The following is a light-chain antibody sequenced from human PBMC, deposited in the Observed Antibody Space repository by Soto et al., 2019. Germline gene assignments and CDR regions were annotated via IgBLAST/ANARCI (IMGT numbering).Light chain of an antibody. J-gene: IGKJ4*01. V-gene: IGKV1-5*01. CDR2: DAS. CDR1: QSISSW. Sequence: DIQMTQSPSTLSASVGDRVTITCRASQSISSWLAWYQQKPGKAPKLLIYDASSLESGVPSRFSGSGSGTEFTLTISSLQPDDFATYHCQQYNSYPSLTFGGGTKVEIK. CDR3: QQYNSYPSLT.